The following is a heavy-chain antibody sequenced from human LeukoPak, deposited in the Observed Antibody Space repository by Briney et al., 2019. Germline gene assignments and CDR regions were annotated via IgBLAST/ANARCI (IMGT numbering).Heavy chain of an antibody. CDR1: GFTFSSYE. V-gene: IGHV3-48*03. CDR3: ARAGLGEFDY. Sequence: GGSLRLSCAASGFTFSSYEMNWVRQAPGKGLEWVSYISSSGSNIYYAHSGKGRFTIARDNAKNSLYLQINSLRAEDTAVYYCARAGLGEFDYWGQGTLVTVSS. CDR2: ISSSGSNI. J-gene: IGHJ4*02. D-gene: IGHD3-10*01.